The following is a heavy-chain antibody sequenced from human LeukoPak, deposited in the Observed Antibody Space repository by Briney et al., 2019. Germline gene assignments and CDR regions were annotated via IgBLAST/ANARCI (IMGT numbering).Heavy chain of an antibody. CDR3: ATGPRLTFDI. CDR1: GYTLTELS. J-gene: IGHJ3*02. V-gene: IGHV1-24*01. CDR2: FDPEDGET. D-gene: IGHD6-25*01. Sequence: ASVKVSCKVSGYTLTELSMHWVRQAPGKGLEWVGGFDPEDGETIYAQKFQGRVTMTEDTSTDTAYMELSSLRSGDTAVYYCATGPRLTFDIWGQGTMVTVSS.